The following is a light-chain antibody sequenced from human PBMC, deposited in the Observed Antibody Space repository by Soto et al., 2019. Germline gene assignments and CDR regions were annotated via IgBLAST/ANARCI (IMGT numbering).Light chain of an antibody. CDR1: ISNIGSNF. V-gene: IGLV1-47*01. CDR3: AAWDDSLSGVV. Sequence: QSVLTQPPSAYGTPGQRVTISCSGSISNIGSNFIYWYQQFPGTAPKLLIFRNNERPSGVPDRFSGSKSGNSASLAISGLRSEDEADYHCAAWDDSLSGVVFGGGTQLTVL. J-gene: IGLJ2*01. CDR2: RNN.